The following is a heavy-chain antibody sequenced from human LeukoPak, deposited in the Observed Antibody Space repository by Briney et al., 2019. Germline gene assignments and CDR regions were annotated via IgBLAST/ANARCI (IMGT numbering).Heavy chain of an antibody. CDR2: ISGDGGST. V-gene: IGHV3-43*02. D-gene: IGHD2-15*01. CDR3: AKDLGYCSGGSCYGSWFDP. CDR1: GFTFDDYA. Sequence: GGSLRLSCAASGFTFDDYAMHWVRQAPGKGLEWVSLISGDGGSTYYADSVKGRFTISRDNSKNSLYLQMNSLRTEDTALYYCAKDLGYCSGGSCYGSWFDPRGQGTLVTVSS. J-gene: IGHJ5*02.